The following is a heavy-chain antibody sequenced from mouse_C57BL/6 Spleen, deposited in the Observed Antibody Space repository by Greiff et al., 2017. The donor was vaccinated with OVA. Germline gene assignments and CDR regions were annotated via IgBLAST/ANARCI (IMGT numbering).Heavy chain of an antibody. V-gene: IGHV1-55*01. D-gene: IGHD5-1*01. J-gene: IGHJ4*01. CDR3: ARIGVRHAMDY. CDR1: GYTFTSYW. CDR2: IYPGSGST. Sequence: QVQLQQPGAELVKPGASVKMSCKASGYTFTSYWITWVKQRPGQGLEWIGDIYPGSGSTNYNEKFKSKATLTVDTSSSTAYMQLSSLTSEDSAGEYCARIGVRHAMDYWGQGTSVTVSS.